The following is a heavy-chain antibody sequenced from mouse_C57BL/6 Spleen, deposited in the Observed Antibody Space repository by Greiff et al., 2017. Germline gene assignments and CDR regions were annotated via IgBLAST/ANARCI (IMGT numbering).Heavy chain of an antibody. J-gene: IGHJ4*01. CDR1: GYTFTSYD. CDR3: ARVDGNSPCYAMDY. V-gene: IGHV1-85*01. D-gene: IGHD2-1*01. Sequence: QVQLQQSGPELVKPGASVKLSCKASGYTFTSYDINWVKQRPGQGLQWIGWIFPSDGSTKYNAKFKGKATLTVDTSASKAYMELHSLTSEDAAVYYCARVDGNSPCYAMDYWGQGTSVTVSS. CDR2: IFPSDGST.